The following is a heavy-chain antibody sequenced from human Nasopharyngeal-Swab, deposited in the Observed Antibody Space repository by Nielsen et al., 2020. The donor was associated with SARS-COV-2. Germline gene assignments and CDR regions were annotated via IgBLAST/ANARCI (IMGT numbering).Heavy chain of an antibody. J-gene: IGHJ3*02. CDR3: ARLRYDYIWGSYPNDAFDI. CDR2: IYPGDSDT. D-gene: IGHD3-16*02. V-gene: IGHV5-51*01. Sequence: GESLKISCKGSGYSFTTYWIGWVRQMPGKGLEWEGIIYPGDSDTRYSPSFQGQVTISADKSISTAYLQWSSLKASDTAMYYCARLRYDYIWGSYPNDAFDIWGKGTMVTVSS. CDR1: GYSFTTYW.